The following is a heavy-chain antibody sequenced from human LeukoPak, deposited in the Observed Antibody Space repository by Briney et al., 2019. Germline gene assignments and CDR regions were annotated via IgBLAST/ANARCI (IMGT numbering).Heavy chain of an antibody. CDR1: GFSFKDYY. CDR2: INVNGGAM. Sequence: GGSLRLSCAASGFSFKDYYFSWIRQAPGKGLEWVSYINVNGGAMYYADFVKGRFTISRDNAKSSLYLEMNSLRVEDTAVYYCARGPRILAAGSYYFDYWGQGSLVTVSS. CDR3: ARGPRILAAGSYYFDY. J-gene: IGHJ4*02. D-gene: IGHD6-13*01. V-gene: IGHV3-11*01.